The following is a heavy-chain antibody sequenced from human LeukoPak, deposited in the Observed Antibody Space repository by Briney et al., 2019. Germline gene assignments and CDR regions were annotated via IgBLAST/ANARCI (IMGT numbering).Heavy chain of an antibody. V-gene: IGHV3-23*01. Sequence: GGSLRFSCAASGFSFSNFAMSWIRQTTGKELEWVSVISGGGGRTFYADSVKGRFTISRDNSKNTLYLQMDSLGVEDTGVYYCAKDPFYGSGTYADYWGLGTLVSVSS. J-gene: IGHJ4*02. CDR3: AKDPFYGSGTYADY. CDR1: GFSFSNFA. CDR2: ISGGGGRT. D-gene: IGHD3-10*01.